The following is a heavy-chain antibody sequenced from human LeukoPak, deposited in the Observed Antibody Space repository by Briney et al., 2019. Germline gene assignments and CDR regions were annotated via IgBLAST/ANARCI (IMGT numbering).Heavy chain of an antibody. CDR3: ARSTGGYSSGWYGRLSDY. CDR2: ISYDGSNK. D-gene: IGHD6-19*01. Sequence: GGSLRLSCAASGFTFSSYAMHWVRQAPGKGLEWVAVISYDGSNKYYADSVKGRFTISRDNSKNTLYLQMNSLGAEDTAVYYCARSTGGYSSGWYGRLSDYWGQGTLVTVSS. V-gene: IGHV3-30*04. CDR1: GFTFSSYA. J-gene: IGHJ4*02.